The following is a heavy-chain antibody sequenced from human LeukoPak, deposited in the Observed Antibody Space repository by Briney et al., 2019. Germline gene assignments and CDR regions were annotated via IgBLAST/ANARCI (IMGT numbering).Heavy chain of an antibody. CDR1: GFMFYDYG. CDR3: ATSVWDY. J-gene: IGHJ4*02. V-gene: IGHV3-48*02. CDR2: ICSSSSST. D-gene: IGHD6-19*01. Sequence: GGSLRLSCAASGFMFYDYGMNWVRQAPGRGLEWVSYICSSSSSTHYADSVQGRFSIFRDNAKNSLYLQLSSLRDEDTAVYYCATSVWDYWGQGTLVTVSS.